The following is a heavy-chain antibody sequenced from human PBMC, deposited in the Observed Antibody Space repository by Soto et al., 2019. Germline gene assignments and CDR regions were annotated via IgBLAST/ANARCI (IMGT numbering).Heavy chain of an antibody. CDR1: GYTFTSYY. V-gene: IGHV1-46*01. CDR2: INPSGGST. J-gene: IGHJ6*02. CDR3: ARGITIFGGYYYYGMDV. Sequence: GPSVKVSCKASGYTFTSYYMHWVRPAPGQGLEWMGIINPSGGSTSYAQKFQGRVTMTRDTSTSTVYMELSSLRSEDTAVYYCARGITIFGGYYYYGMDVWGQGTTVTVSS. D-gene: IGHD3-3*01.